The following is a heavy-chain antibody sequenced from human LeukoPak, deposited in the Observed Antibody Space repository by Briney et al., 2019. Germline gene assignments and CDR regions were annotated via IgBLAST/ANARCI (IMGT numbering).Heavy chain of an antibody. V-gene: IGHV3-21*01. CDR2: ISSSSSYI. Sequence: GGSLRLSCAASGFTFSSYSMNWVRQAPGKGLEWVSSISSSSSYIYYADSVKGRLTISRDNAKNSLYLQMNSLRAEDTAVYHCARTKELSTISYFDSWGQGTLVTVSS. CDR1: GFTFSSYS. D-gene: IGHD5-24*01. CDR3: ARTKELSTISYFDS. J-gene: IGHJ4*02.